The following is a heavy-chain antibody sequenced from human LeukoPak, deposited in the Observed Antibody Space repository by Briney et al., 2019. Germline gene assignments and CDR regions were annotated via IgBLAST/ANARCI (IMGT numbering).Heavy chain of an antibody. Sequence: SGGSLRLSCAASGFTFSSYGMHWVRQAPGKGLEWVAVISYDGSNKYYADSVKGRFTISRDNSKNSLYLQMNSLRAEDTAVYYCAKDMYSSSSTFDYWGQGTLVTVSS. V-gene: IGHV3-30*18. CDR1: GFTFSSYG. CDR3: AKDMYSSSSTFDY. D-gene: IGHD6-13*01. J-gene: IGHJ4*02. CDR2: ISYDGSNK.